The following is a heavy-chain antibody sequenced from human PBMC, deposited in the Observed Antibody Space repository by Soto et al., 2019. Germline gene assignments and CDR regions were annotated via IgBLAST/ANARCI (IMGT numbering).Heavy chain of an antibody. J-gene: IGHJ3*02. Sequence: GGSLRLSCASSGFTFSSYCMSLVRQAPGKGLEWVSAISGSGGSTYYADSVKGRFTISRDNSKNTLYLQMNSLRAEDTAVYYSAKCRHYVPKDALDIWGQGTMVTVSS. V-gene: IGHV3-23*01. CDR1: GFTFSSYC. CDR3: AKCRHYVPKDALDI. D-gene: IGHD4-17*01. CDR2: ISGSGGST.